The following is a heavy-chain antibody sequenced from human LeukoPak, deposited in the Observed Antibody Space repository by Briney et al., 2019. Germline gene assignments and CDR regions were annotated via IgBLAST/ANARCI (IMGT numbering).Heavy chain of an antibody. CDR2: IYSGGST. V-gene: IGHV3-53*01. Sequence: GGSLRLSCAASGFTVSSNYMSWVRQAPGEGLGGVSVIYSGGSTYYADSVKGRFTISRDNSKNTLYLQMNSLRAEDTAVYYCARVKVDGYNPYYFDYWGQGTLVTVSS. J-gene: IGHJ4*02. CDR3: ARVKVDGYNPYYFDY. CDR1: GFTVSSNY. D-gene: IGHD5-24*01.